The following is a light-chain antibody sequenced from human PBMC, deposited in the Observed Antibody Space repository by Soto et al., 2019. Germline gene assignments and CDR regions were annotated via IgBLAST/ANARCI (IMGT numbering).Light chain of an antibody. CDR3: RSYTSRSTVL. J-gene: IGLJ2*01. V-gene: IGLV2-14*01. Sequence: QSVLTQPASVSGSPGQSITISCTGTSSDVGGYNYVSWYQQHPGKAPKLMIYDVSYWPSGVSNRFSGSKSGNTASLTISGLQAEDEAYYYCRSYTSRSTVLFGGGTKLTVL. CDR1: SSDVGGYNY. CDR2: DVS.